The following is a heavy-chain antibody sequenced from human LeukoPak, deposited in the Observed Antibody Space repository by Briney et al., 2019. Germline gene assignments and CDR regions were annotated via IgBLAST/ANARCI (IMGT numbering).Heavy chain of an antibody. CDR1: GDSINSLDL. J-gene: IGHJ4*02. CDR2: IYYSGST. V-gene: IGHV4-59*11. Sequence: SETLSLTCTVSGDSINSLDLWSWVRPPPGKGLEWIGYIYYSGSTNYNPSLKSRVTISVDTSKNQFSLKLSSVTAADTAVYYCARGGPYFDYWSQGTLVTVSS. D-gene: IGHD2-15*01. CDR3: ARGGPYFDY.